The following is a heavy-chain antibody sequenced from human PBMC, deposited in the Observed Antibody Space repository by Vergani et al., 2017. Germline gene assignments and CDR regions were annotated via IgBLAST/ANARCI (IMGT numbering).Heavy chain of an antibody. Sequence: QVQLQESGPGLVKPSETLSLTCTVSGYSISSGYYWGWIRQPPGKGLEWIGSIYHSGSTYYNPSLKKRVTISVDTSKNQFSLKLSSVTAADTAVYYCARVEYYDSSGYYPLGPLMDVWGQGTTVTVSS. V-gene: IGHV4-38-2*02. J-gene: IGHJ6*02. D-gene: IGHD3-22*01. CDR2: IYHSGST. CDR1: GYSISSGYY. CDR3: ARVEYYDSSGYYPLGPLMDV.